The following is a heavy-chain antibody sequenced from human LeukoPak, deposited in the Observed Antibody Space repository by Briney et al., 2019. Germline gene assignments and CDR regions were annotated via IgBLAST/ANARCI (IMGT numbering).Heavy chain of an antibody. Sequence: GGSLRLSRAASGFTFSSYSMTWVRQAPGKGLEWVANINQDGSEKYYVDSVKGRFTISRDNAKKSLYVQMNSLRAEDTAVYYCARDGHSGSYDYWGQGTLVTVSS. D-gene: IGHD1-26*01. V-gene: IGHV3-7*01. CDR1: GFTFSSYS. CDR3: ARDGHSGSYDY. CDR2: INQDGSEK. J-gene: IGHJ4*02.